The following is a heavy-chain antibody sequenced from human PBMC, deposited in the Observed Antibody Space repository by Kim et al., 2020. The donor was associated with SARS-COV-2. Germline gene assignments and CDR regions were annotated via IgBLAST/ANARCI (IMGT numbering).Heavy chain of an antibody. Sequence: YYADSGKGRFTLSRDNSKNTLYLQMNSLRAEDTAVYYCARDTRDYYGMDVWGQGTTVTVSS. J-gene: IGHJ6*02. V-gene: IGHV3-33*01. CDR3: ARDTRDYYGMDV.